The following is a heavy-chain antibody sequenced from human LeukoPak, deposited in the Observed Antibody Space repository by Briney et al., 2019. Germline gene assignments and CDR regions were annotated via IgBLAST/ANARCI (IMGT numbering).Heavy chain of an antibody. CDR2: ISAYNGNT. J-gene: IGHJ4*02. V-gene: IGHV1-18*01. D-gene: IGHD3-16*02. Sequence: ASVRVSCTASGYTFTSYGISWVRQAPGQGLEWMGWISAYNGNTNYAQRLQGRVTMTTDTSTSTAYMELRSLRSDDTAVYYCARVIGEGRLDYWGQGTLVTVSS. CDR1: GYTFTSYG. CDR3: ARVIGEGRLDY.